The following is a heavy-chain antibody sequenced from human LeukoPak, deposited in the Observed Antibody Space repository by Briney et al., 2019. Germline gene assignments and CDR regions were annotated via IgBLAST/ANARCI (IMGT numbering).Heavy chain of an antibody. V-gene: IGHV1-46*01. CDR1: GYTFTSYY. CDR3: ARGADCSGGSCYPRTYNWFDP. CDR2: INPSGGST. D-gene: IGHD2-15*01. Sequence: ASVKVSCKASGYTFTSYYMHWVRQAPGQGLEWMGIINPSGGSTSYAQKFQGRVTITRDTSASTAYMELSSLRSEDMAVYYCARGADCSGGSCYPRTYNWFDPWGQGTLVTVSS. J-gene: IGHJ5*02.